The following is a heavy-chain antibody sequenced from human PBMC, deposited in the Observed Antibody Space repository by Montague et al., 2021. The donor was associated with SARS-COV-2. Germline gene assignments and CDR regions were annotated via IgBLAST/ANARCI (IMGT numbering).Heavy chain of an antibody. D-gene: IGHD3-22*01. CDR2: IYYSGST. CDR3: ARKTRGWLSRPPYKYYFDY. J-gene: IGHJ4*02. V-gene: IGHV4-39*07. CDR1: GGSISSSSYY. Sequence: SETLSLTCTVSGGSISSSSYYWGWIRQPPGKGLEWIGSIYYSGSTYYNPSLKSRVTISVDTSKNQFSLKLSSVTAAATAVYYCARKTRGWLSRPPYKYYFDYWGQGTLVTVSS.